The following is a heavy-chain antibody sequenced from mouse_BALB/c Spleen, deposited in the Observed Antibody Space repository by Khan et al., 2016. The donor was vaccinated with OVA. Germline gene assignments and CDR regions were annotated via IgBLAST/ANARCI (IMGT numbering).Heavy chain of an antibody. Sequence: VQLKESGPGLVKPSQSLSLTCTVTGYSITSDYAWNWIRQFPGNKLEWMGYISYSGNNKYNPSLKSRISITRDTSKNQFFLQLNFVTIEDTATYYCARIQGGDFDYWGQGTTLTVSS. CDR2: ISYSGNN. V-gene: IGHV3-2*02. CDR1: GYSITSDYA. CDR3: ARIQGGDFDY. J-gene: IGHJ2*01. D-gene: IGHD3-2*02.